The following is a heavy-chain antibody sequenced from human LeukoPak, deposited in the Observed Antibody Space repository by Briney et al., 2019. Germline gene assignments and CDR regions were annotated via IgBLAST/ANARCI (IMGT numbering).Heavy chain of an antibody. D-gene: IGHD6-6*01. V-gene: IGHV4-59*01. CDR3: ARGRSIAARPFDY. CDR1: GGSISTYY. Sequence: SETLSLTCTVSGGSISTYYWSWIRQPPGKGLEWIGYIYYSGSTNYNPSLQSRVTISVDTSKNQFSLKLSSVTAADTAVYYCARGRSIAARPFDYWGQGTLVTVSS. J-gene: IGHJ4*02. CDR2: IYYSGST.